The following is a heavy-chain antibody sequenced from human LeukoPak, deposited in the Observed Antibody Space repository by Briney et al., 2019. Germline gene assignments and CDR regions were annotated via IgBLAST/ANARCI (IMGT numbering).Heavy chain of an antibody. D-gene: IGHD3-9*01. CDR3: ARRTLLRYFDWLFRSDAFDI. CDR1: GGSFSGYY. CDR2: INHSGST. Sequence: PSETLSLTCAVYGGSFSGYYWSWIRQPPGKGLEWIGEINHSGSTNYNPSLKSRVTISVDTSKNQFSLKLNSMTAADTAVYYCARRTLLRYFDWLFRSDAFDIWGQGTMVTVSS. V-gene: IGHV4-34*01. J-gene: IGHJ3*02.